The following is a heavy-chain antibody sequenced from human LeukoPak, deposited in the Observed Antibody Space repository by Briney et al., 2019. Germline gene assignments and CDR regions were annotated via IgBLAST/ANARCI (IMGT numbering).Heavy chain of an antibody. CDR2: INPGDSDT. CDR1: GYSFTSSW. V-gene: IGHV5-51*01. D-gene: IGHD3-9*01. CDR3: ARHLMHPLLRYTPTTRYYYGMDV. J-gene: IGHJ6*02. Sequence: GESLKISCQASGYSFTSSWIGWARQMPGKGLEWMAIINPGDSDTRYSPSFQGQVTISADKSISTVYLQWGSLKASDTAMYYCARHLMHPLLRYTPTTRYYYGMDVWGQGTTVTVSS.